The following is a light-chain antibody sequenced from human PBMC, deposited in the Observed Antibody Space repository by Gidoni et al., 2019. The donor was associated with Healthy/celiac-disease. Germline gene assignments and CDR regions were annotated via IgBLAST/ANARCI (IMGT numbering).Light chain of an antibody. CDR2: GAS. CDR3: QQYGSSPLT. J-gene: IGKJ4*01. V-gene: IGKV3-20*01. Sequence: IVLPQSPVTLSLSTGERATLSCMASQSVSSSYLAWYQQKPGQAPRLLIYGASSRATGIPDRFSGSGSGTDFTLTISRLEPEDVAVYYCQQYGSSPLTFGGGTKVEIK. CDR1: QSVSSSY.